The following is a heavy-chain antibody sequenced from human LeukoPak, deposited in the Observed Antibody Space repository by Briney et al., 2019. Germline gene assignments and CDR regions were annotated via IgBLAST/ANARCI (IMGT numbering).Heavy chain of an antibody. J-gene: IGHJ6*02. CDR2: INPNSGGT. D-gene: IGHD6-6*01. Sequence: ASVKVSCKASGYTFTGYYMHWVRQAPGQGLEWMGWINPNSGGTNYAQKFQGRVTMTRDTSISTAYMELSRLRSVDTAVYYCARERAYSSSSNYYYYGMDVWGQGTTVTVSS. V-gene: IGHV1-2*02. CDR1: GYTFTGYY. CDR3: ARERAYSSSSNYYYYGMDV.